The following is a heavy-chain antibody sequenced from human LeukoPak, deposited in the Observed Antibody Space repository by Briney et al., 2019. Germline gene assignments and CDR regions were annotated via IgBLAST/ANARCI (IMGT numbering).Heavy chain of an antibody. D-gene: IGHD1-26*01. CDR1: GFTFSSYA. CDR2: ISYDGGNK. V-gene: IGHV3-30-3*01. Sequence: GGSLRLSCAASGFTFSSYAMHWVRQAPGKGLEWVAVISYDGGNKYYADSVKGRFTISRDNSKNTLYLQMNSLRAEDTAVYYCAREWELTEFDYWGQGTLVTVSS. J-gene: IGHJ4*02. CDR3: AREWELTEFDY.